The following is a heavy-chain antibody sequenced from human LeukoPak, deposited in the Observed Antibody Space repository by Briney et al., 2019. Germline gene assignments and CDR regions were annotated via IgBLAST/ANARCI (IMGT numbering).Heavy chain of an antibody. CDR3: ARGGRVVPAASDWFDP. Sequence: SETLSLTCTVSGGSISIHYWSWIRQPPGKGLEWIGCISYSVSTNYNPSLKSRVTISVDTSKNQFSLKLSSVTAADTAVYYCARGGRVVPAASDWFDPWGQGTLVTVSS. CDR2: ISYSVST. CDR1: GGSISIHY. V-gene: IGHV4-59*11. D-gene: IGHD2-2*01. J-gene: IGHJ5*02.